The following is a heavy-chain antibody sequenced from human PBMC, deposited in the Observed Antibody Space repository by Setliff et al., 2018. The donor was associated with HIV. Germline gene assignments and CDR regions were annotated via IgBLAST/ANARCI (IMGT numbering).Heavy chain of an antibody. J-gene: IGHJ4*02. CDR2: IYTSGST. CDR1: DDPIRRGLXD. CDR3: ARHEGVLQEDGGFDS. D-gene: IGHD2-2*01. V-gene: IGHV4-61*09. Sequence: PSXXLSLTCNVSDDPIRRGLXDGXWIRQPAGKGLEWIGHIYTSGSTQYSPSLRSRLTLSVDTSKNEFSLRLTSVTAADTALYYCARHEGVLQEDGGFDSWGQGTPVTVSS.